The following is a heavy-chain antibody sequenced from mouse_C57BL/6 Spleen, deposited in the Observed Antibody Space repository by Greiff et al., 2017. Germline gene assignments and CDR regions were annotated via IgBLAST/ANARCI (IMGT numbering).Heavy chain of an antibody. J-gene: IGHJ2*01. CDR1: GYAFTNYL. Sequence: VQLQQSGAELVRPGTSVKVSCKASGYAFTNYLIEWVKQRPGQGLEWIGVINPGSGGTNYNEKFKGKATLTADKSSSTAYMQLSSLTSEDSAVYFCARDYGSSYCYFDYWGQGTTLTVSS. CDR2: INPGSGGT. CDR3: ARDYGSSYCYFDY. D-gene: IGHD1-1*01. V-gene: IGHV1-54*01.